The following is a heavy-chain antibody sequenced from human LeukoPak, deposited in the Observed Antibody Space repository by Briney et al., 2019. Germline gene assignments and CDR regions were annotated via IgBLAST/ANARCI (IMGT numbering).Heavy chain of an antibody. CDR3: ARVGVVVVAATTLHFDY. J-gene: IGHJ4*02. CDR2: ISSSSSYI. CDR1: GFTFSSYS. D-gene: IGHD2-15*01. V-gene: IGHV3-21*01. Sequence: GGSLRLSCAASGFTFSSYSMNWVRQAPGKGLEWVSSISSSSSYIYYADSVKGRFTISRDNAKNSLYLQMNSLRAEDTAVYYCARVGVVVVAATTLHFDYWGQGTLVTVPS.